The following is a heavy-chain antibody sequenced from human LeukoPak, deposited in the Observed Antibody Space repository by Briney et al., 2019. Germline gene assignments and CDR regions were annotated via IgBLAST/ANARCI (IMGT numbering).Heavy chain of an antibody. CDR3: AREGRYDTSALSAFDI. Sequence: PGGSLRLSCAASGFTFSSYGMHWVRQAPGKGLEWVAFIPVDGKDIYYVDSVKGRYTISRDNSKNTMYLQMNSLRVEDTAVYYCAREGRYDTSALSAFDIWGQGTMVTVSS. D-gene: IGHD3-22*01. V-gene: IGHV3-30*02. CDR1: GFTFSSYG. J-gene: IGHJ3*02. CDR2: IPVDGKDI.